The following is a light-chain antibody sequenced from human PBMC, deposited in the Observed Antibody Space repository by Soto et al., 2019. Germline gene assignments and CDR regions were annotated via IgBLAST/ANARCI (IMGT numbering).Light chain of an antibody. J-gene: IGKJ1*01. V-gene: IGKV1-5*03. CDR3: QQYNGYWT. CDR2: EAS. CDR1: QNISDS. Sequence: DIQMTQSTSTLSASVGDRVTITCRASQNISDSLAWYQQKPGKAPKLLIYEASNLKSGVPSRFSGSGSGTEYTLTISRLQPDDFASYYCQQYNGYWTFGQGTTVEIK.